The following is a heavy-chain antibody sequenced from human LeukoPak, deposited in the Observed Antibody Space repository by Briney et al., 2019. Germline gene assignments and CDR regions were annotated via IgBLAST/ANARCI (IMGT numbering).Heavy chain of an antibody. CDR1: GFTFSSYE. D-gene: IGHD6-13*01. Sequence: GGSLRLSCAASGFTFSSYEMNWVRQAPGKGLEWVSSISSSSSYIYYADSVKGRFTISRDNAKNSLYLQMNSLRAEDTAVYYCARVRSSSWYYFDYWGQGTLVTVSS. CDR3: ARVRSSSWYYFDY. CDR2: ISSSSSYI. J-gene: IGHJ4*02. V-gene: IGHV3-21*01.